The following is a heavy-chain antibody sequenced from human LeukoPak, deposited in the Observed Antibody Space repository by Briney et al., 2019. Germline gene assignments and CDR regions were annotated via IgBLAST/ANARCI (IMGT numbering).Heavy chain of an antibody. CDR2: IKQDGSAK. V-gene: IGHV3-7*01. CDR3: ARDPTLSY. CDR1: GFTFSTNW. J-gene: IGHJ4*02. Sequence: GGSLRLSCAASGFTFSTNWMSWVRQAPGKGLEWVANIKQDGSAKYYVDSVKGRFTVSRDNAKNSVYLQMNTLRAEDTAVYYCARDPTLSYWGQGTPVTVSS.